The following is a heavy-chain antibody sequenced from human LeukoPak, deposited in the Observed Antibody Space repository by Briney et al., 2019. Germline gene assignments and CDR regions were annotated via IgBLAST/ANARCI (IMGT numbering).Heavy chain of an antibody. CDR2: ISFDGSNK. V-gene: IGHV3-30*01. CDR3: ARDPLRTVDYYYHMDV. CDR1: GFTFSIYS. J-gene: IGHJ6*03. D-gene: IGHD1-14*01. Sequence: GGSLRLSCAASGFTFSIYSMHWVRQAPGKGLEWVAVISFDGSNKYYADSVKGRLTIPRDNSRNTLNLQMNSLRAEDTAVYYCARDPLRTVDYYYHMDVWGKGTTVTVSS.